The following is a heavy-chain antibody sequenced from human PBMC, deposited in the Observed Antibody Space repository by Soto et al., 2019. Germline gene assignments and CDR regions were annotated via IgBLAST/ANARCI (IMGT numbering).Heavy chain of an antibody. Sequence: SETLSLTCTVSDGSVSSGSYYWTWIRQPPGKGLEWIGYIYSSGSTLYNPSLKSRVLISVDTSMNQFSLKLSPVTAADTAVYYCARDALALFDSWGQGTLVTVSS. CDR1: DGSVSSGSYY. V-gene: IGHV4-61*01. CDR3: ARDALALFDS. J-gene: IGHJ4*02. CDR2: IYSSGST. D-gene: IGHD5-12*01.